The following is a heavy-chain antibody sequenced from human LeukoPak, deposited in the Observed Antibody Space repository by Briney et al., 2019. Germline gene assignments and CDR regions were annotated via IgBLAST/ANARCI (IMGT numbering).Heavy chain of an antibody. J-gene: IGHJ4*02. CDR3: AGVIRYSGWYGDY. V-gene: IGHV4-4*07. D-gene: IGHD6-19*01. CDR2: IYTSGSS. Sequence: SETLSLTCTVSGGSIISYYWSWIRQPAGKGLEWIGRIYTSGSSNYNPSLKSRVTMSVDTSKNQFSLKLSSVTAADTAVYYCAGVIRYSGWYGDYWGQGTLVTVSS. CDR1: GGSIISYY.